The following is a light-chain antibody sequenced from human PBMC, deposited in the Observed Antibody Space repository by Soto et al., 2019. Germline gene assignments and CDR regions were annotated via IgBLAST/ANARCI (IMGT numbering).Light chain of an antibody. CDR1: QSVSSSY. CDR2: GAS. J-gene: IGKJ4*01. CDR3: QQYGSSPVT. V-gene: IGKV3-20*01. Sequence: EVVLTQSPGTLSLSPGERATLSCRASQSVSSSYLAWYQQKPGQAPRLLISGASSRATGIPDRFSGSGSGTDFTLTISTLEPEDFAVYYCQQYGSSPVTFGGGTKEEIK.